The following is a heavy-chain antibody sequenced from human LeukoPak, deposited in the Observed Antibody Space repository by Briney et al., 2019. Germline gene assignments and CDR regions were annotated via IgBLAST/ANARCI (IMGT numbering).Heavy chain of an antibody. V-gene: IGHV1-18*01. CDR2: ISGYNGNT. J-gene: IGHJ4*02. Sequence: GASVKISCEASGYTFTSYGISWLRQAPGQGLEWLGWISGYNGNTSYAQKFQGRVTMTTDTPTSTAYMDLRSLKSDDTAVYYCAVHDFYSGGYHFDYWGQGTLVTVSS. D-gene: IGHD3-3*01. CDR1: GYTFTSYG. CDR3: AVHDFYSGGYHFDY.